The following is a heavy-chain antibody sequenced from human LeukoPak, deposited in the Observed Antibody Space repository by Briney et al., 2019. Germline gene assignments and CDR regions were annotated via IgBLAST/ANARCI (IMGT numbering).Heavy chain of an antibody. Sequence: PSETLSLTCTVSSGSISSFYWTWIRQPPGKGLEWVGYIYYSGSTNYNPSLKSRVTISVGMSKNQFSLKLNSVTAADTAVYYCARGQSGGDFPSDYWGQGTLVTVSS. V-gene: IGHV4-59*01. D-gene: IGHD2-21*01. CDR1: SGSISSFY. J-gene: IGHJ4*02. CDR2: IYYSGST. CDR3: ARGQSGGDFPSDY.